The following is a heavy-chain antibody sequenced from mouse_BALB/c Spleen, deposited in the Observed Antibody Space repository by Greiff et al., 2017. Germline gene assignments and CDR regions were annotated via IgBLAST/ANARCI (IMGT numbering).Heavy chain of an antibody. V-gene: IGHV14-3*02. CDR2: IDPANGNT. CDR3: ARRYYYGSSYFDY. J-gene: IGHJ2*01. CDR1: GFNIKDTY. Sequence: VQLQQSGAELVKPGASVKLSCTASGFNIKDTYMHWVKQRPEQGLEWIGRIDPANGNTKYDPKFQGKATITADTSSNTAYLQLSSLTSEDTAVYYCARRYYYGSSYFDYWGQGTTLTVSS. D-gene: IGHD1-1*01.